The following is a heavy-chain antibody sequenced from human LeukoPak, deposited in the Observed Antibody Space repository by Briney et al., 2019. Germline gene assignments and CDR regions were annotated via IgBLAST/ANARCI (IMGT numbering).Heavy chain of an antibody. CDR2: ISGYNGNT. V-gene: IGHV1-18*01. Sequence: ASVKVSCKASGYTFTTYGISWVRQAPRHGLEWMGWISGYNGNTNYAQKLQGRVTMTTDTSTSTAYMELRSLRSDDTAVYYCARGSTARYYYDRSGYYRGAFDYWGQGTLVTVSS. D-gene: IGHD3-22*01. CDR1: GYTFTTYG. J-gene: IGHJ4*02. CDR3: ARGSTARYYYDRSGYYRGAFDY.